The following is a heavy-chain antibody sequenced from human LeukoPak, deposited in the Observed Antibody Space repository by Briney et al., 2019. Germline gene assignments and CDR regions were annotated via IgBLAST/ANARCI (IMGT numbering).Heavy chain of an antibody. J-gene: IGHJ4*02. CDR1: GGSISSYY. Sequence: SETLSLTCTVSGGSISSYYWSWIRQPPGKGLGWIGYIYYSGSTNYNPSLKSRVTISVDTSKNQFSLKLSSVTAADTAVYYCARDYRRRYGSGEYYFDYWGQGTLVTVSS. CDR2: IYYSGST. V-gene: IGHV4-59*01. D-gene: IGHD3-10*01. CDR3: ARDYRRRYGSGEYYFDY.